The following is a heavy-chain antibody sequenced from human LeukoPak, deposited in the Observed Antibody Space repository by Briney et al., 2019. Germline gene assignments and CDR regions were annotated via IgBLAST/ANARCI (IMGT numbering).Heavy chain of an antibody. CDR3: ARDRPAFEYSSSYYFDY. Sequence: GGSLRLSCAASGFTFSSYSMNWVRQAPGKGLEWVSYISSSSSTIYYADSVKGRFTISRDNAKNSLYLQMNSLRAEDTAVYYCARDRPAFEYSSSYYFDYWGQGTLVTVSS. V-gene: IGHV3-48*01. CDR1: GFTFSSYS. CDR2: ISSSSSTI. D-gene: IGHD6-6*01. J-gene: IGHJ4*02.